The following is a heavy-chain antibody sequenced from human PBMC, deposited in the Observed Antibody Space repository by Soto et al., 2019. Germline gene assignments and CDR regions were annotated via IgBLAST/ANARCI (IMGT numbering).Heavy chain of an antibody. CDR2: IIPIFGTA. CDR1: GGTFSSYA. J-gene: IGHJ5*02. V-gene: IGHV1-69*12. Sequence: QVQLVQSGAEVKKPGSSVKVSCKASGGTFSSYAISWVRQAPGQGLEWMGGIIPIFGTANYAQKFQGRVTXXAXEXXSTAYMELSSLRSEDTAVYYCARGPWDTAYNWFDPWGQGTLVTVSS. CDR3: ARGPWDTAYNWFDP. D-gene: IGHD5-18*01.